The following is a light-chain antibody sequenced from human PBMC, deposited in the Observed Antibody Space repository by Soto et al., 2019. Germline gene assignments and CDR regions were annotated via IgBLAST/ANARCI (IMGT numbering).Light chain of an antibody. Sequence: QPVLTQPPSLSGTPGQSVTISCSGSSSNIEGNTVHWYQHLPGTAPKLLIYIDHNRPSGIPDRFSGSKSGTSASLAISGLQSEDEADYHCAAWDDSLKAWVFGGGTKLTVL. CDR1: SSNIEGNT. CDR3: AAWDDSLKAWV. V-gene: IGLV1-44*01. J-gene: IGLJ3*02. CDR2: IDH.